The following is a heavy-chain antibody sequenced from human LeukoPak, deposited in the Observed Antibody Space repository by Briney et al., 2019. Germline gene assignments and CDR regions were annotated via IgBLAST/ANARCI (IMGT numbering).Heavy chain of an antibody. CDR2: ISSSGSII. CDR1: GFTFSDYY. V-gene: IGHV3-11*01. CDR3: ARDTGVGATTWAGYYYYYYMDV. J-gene: IGHJ6*03. D-gene: IGHD1-26*01. Sequence: GGSLRLSCAASGFTFSDYYMSWIRQAPGKGLEWVSYISSSGSIIYYADSVKGRFTISRDNAKNSLYLQMNSLRAEDTAVYYCARDTGVGATTWAGYYYYYYMDVWGKGTTVTVSS.